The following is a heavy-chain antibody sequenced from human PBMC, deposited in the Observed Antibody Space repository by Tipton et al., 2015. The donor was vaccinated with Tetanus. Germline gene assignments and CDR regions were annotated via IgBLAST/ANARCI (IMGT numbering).Heavy chain of an antibody. Sequence: SLRLSCAASGFSFESYGMHWVRQAPGKGLEWMATIFDDGSKTYYADSVKGRCSISRDNSKNTLYLEMNSLRAEDTAVYYCARVGISQNAYSYVYHGLDVWGQGTTVTVSS. CDR2: IFDDGSKT. CDR1: GFSFESYG. D-gene: IGHD5-18*01. CDR3: ARVGISQNAYSYVYHGLDV. J-gene: IGHJ6*02. V-gene: IGHV3-33*01.